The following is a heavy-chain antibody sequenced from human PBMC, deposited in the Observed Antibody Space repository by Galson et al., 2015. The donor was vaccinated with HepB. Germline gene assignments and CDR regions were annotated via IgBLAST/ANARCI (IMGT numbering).Heavy chain of an antibody. CDR2: ISGSGGST. CDR1: GFTFSSYA. CDR3: AKDPLLGGSYWEDAFDI. Sequence: SLRLSCAASGFTFSSYAMSWVRQAPGKGLEWVSAISGSGGSTYYADSVKGRFTISRDNSKNTLYLQMNSLRAEDTAVYYCAKDPLLGGSYWEDAFDIWGQGTMVTVSS. V-gene: IGHV3-23*01. D-gene: IGHD1-26*01. J-gene: IGHJ3*02.